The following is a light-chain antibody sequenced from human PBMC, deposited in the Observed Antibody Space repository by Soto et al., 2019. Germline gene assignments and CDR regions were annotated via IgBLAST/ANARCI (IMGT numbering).Light chain of an antibody. CDR1: SSDVGGYDH. V-gene: IGLV2-8*01. Sequence: QSALAKPHCASLSPGQSVTIPCTGTSSDVGGYDHVSWYQQHPGKAPKLLIYEVTERPAGVPDRFSGSKSGNTASLTVSGLQAEDEADYFCSSDAGNYNYVFGTGTKVTVL. J-gene: IGLJ1*01. CDR2: EVT. CDR3: SSDAGNYNYV.